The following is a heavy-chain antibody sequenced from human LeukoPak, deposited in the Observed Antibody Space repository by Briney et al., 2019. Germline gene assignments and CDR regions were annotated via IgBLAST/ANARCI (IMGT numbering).Heavy chain of an antibody. CDR3: ARGGVVDLDR. CDR2: INPSSGST. Sequence: ASVKVSCKASGYTFTSYYMHWVRQAPGHALEWMGIINPSSGSTSYAHKFHGRVTMTRDTSTSTVYMELSSLRSEATAVYYCARGGVVDLDRWGEGTLVTVSS. V-gene: IGHV1-46*03. D-gene: IGHD2-15*01. J-gene: IGHJ5*02. CDR1: GYTFTSYY.